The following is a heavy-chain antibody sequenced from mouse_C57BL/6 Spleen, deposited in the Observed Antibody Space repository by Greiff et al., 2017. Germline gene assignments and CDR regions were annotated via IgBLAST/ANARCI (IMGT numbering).Heavy chain of an antibody. CDR3: ARSNYSNYGFAY. CDR2: IYPRSGNT. V-gene: IGHV1-81*01. CDR1: GYTFTSYG. J-gene: IGHJ3*01. D-gene: IGHD2-5*01. Sequence: LQQSGAELARPGASVKLSCKASGYTFTSYGISWVKQRTGQGLEWIGEIYPRSGNTYYNEKFKGKATLTADKSSSTAYMELLCLTSEDSAVYFCARSNYSNYGFAYWGQGTLVTVSA.